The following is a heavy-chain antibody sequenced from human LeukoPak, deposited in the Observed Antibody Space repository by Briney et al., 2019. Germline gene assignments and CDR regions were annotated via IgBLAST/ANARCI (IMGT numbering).Heavy chain of an antibody. CDR3: AGLAAAATSITYHYFDV. CDR2: IHTNGNT. Sequence: SETLSLTCTVCSVSISSYYWSWIRESPGVGLECIAYIHTNGNTNYNPSLKTRVTISLDTSKNQFSLKLSSVTAADTAVYYCAGLAAAATSITYHYFDVWGRGPLVTVSS. J-gene: IGHJ2*01. V-gene: IGHV4-4*09. CDR1: SVSISSYY. D-gene: IGHD6-13*01.